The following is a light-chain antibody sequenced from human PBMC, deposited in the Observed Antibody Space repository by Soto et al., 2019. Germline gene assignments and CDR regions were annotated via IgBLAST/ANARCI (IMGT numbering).Light chain of an antibody. J-gene: IGKJ1*01. CDR1: QSLSSY. CDR3: QQYGSSPRT. CDR2: GAS. V-gene: IGKV3-20*01. Sequence: EIVLTQSPGTLSLSPGERATLSCRASQSLSSYLAWYQQKPGQAPRLLIYGASNRATGIPDRFSGSGSGTDFTLTISSLEPEDFAVYYCQQYGSSPRTFGRGTKVEI.